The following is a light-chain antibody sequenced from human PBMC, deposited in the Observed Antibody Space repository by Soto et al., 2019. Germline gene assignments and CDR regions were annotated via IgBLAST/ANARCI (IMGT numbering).Light chain of an antibody. V-gene: IGKV1-33*01. J-gene: IGKJ4*01. CDR1: QDISNY. CDR3: QQYDNPNLTVT. CDR2: DAS. Sequence: DIQMTQSPSSLSASVGDRVPITCQASQDISNYLNWYQQKPGKAPKLLIYDASNLETGVPSRFSGSGSGTDFTFTISSLQPEDIATDYCQQYDNPNLTVTFGGGTKVEIK.